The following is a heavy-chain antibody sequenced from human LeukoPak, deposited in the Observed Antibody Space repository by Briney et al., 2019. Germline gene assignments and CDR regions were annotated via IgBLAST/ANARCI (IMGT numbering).Heavy chain of an antibody. CDR2: IKQDGSEK. J-gene: IGHJ6*03. CDR3: ASQARDYSGTHYYYMDV. CDR1: GFTFSSYW. D-gene: IGHD4-11*01. Sequence: GGSLRLSCAASGFTFSSYWMSWVRQAPGKGLEWVANIKQDGSEKYYVDSVKGRFTISRDNAKNSLYLQMNSLRAEDTAVYYCASQARDYSGTHYYYMDVWGKGTTVTVSS. V-gene: IGHV3-7*01.